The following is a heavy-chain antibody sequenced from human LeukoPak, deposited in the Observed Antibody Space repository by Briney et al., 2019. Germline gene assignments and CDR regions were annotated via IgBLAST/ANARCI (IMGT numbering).Heavy chain of an antibody. J-gene: IGHJ4*02. V-gene: IGHV3-21*01. Sequence: GGSLRLSCAASGFTFSSYSINWVRQAPGKGLEWVSSISSSSSYIYYADSVKGRFTISRDNAKNSLYLQMNSLRAEDTAVYYCARDTTPPLRFFDYWGQGTLVTVSS. D-gene: IGHD1-1*01. CDR1: GFTFSSYS. CDR3: ARDTTPPLRFFDY. CDR2: ISSSSSYI.